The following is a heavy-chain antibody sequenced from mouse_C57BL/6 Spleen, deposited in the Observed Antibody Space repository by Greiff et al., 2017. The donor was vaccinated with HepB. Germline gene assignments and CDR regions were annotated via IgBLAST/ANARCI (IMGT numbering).Heavy chain of an antibody. D-gene: IGHD1-1*01. CDR3: TVHYCSVDY. J-gene: IGHJ2*01. CDR1: GFTFSKYW. Sequence: EVQLQQSGGGLVQPGGSMKLSCVASGFTFSKYWMNWVRQSPEKGLEWVAQIRLKSDNYATHYAEYWKGRFTISRDDSKSSVYLQMYNLRAEYTGIYYCTVHYCSVDYCGQVTTLTVSS. V-gene: IGHV6-3*01. CDR2: IRLKSDNYAT.